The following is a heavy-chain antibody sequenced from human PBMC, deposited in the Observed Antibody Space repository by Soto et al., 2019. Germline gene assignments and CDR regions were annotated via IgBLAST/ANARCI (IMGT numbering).Heavy chain of an antibody. D-gene: IGHD3-10*01. J-gene: IGHJ5*02. V-gene: IGHV4-34*01. CDR3: ARGRVDDSLKRGNWFDP. Sequence: SETLSLTCAVYGGSFSGYYWSWIRQPPGKGLEWIGEINHSGSTNYNPSLKSRVTISVDTSKNQFSLKLSSVTAADTAVYYCARGRVDDSLKRGNWFDPWGQGTLVTVSS. CDR2: INHSGST. CDR1: GGSFSGYY.